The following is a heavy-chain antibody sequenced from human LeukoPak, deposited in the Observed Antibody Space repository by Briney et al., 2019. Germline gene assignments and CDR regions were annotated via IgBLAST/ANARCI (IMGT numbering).Heavy chain of an antibody. CDR1: GGSISSYY. J-gene: IGHJ5*02. Sequence: SETLSLTCTVSGGSISSYYWSWIRQPAGKGLEWIGRIYTSGSTNYNPSLKSRVTISVDRSKNQFSLKLSSVTAADTAVYYCARQRGYGDSANWFDPWGQGTLVTVSS. V-gene: IGHV4-4*07. CDR3: ARQRGYGDSANWFDP. CDR2: IYTSGST. D-gene: IGHD4-17*01.